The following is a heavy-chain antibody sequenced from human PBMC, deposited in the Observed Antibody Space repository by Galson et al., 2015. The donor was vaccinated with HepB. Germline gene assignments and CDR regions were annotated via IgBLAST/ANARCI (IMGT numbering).Heavy chain of an antibody. CDR3: ATPVGY. J-gene: IGHJ4*02. CDR2: ISSDGNTM. Sequence: SLRLSCAASGFTFNDYYMSWIRQAPGKGLEWISYISSDGNTMYYADSVKGRFTVSRDNARKSLFLQMNSLRAEDTAVYYCATPVGYWGQGTLVSVSS. CDR1: GFTFNDYY. V-gene: IGHV3-11*01.